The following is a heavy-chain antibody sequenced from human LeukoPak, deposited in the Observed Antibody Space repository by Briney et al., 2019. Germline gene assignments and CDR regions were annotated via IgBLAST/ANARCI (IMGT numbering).Heavy chain of an antibody. CDR2: IYTSGST. D-gene: IGHD3-10*01. Sequence: PSQTLSLTCTVSGGSISSGSYYWSWIRQPAGKGLEWIGRIYTSGSTNYNPSLKSRVTISVDTSKNQLSLKLSSVTAADTAVYYCARDIGSGILDYWGQGTLVTVSS. CDR1: GGSISSGSYY. V-gene: IGHV4-61*02. CDR3: ARDIGSGILDY. J-gene: IGHJ4*02.